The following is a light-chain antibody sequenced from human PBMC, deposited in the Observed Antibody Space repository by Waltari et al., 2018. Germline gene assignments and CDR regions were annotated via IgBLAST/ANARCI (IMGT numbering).Light chain of an antibody. CDR2: DAS. Sequence: SCRASQVVGRYLAWYKQQHGQAPRLLIYDASTRATGIPDRFSGGGSGTDFSLTISRLEPEDFAVYYCQMYVRLPVTFGQGTKVEI. J-gene: IGKJ1*01. CDR1: QVVGRY. CDR3: QMYVRLPVT. V-gene: IGKV3D-11*01.